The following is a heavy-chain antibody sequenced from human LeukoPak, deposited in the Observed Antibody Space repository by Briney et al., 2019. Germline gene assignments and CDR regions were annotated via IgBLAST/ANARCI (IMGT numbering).Heavy chain of an antibody. CDR3: ARGRYCSGGSCSLTGYFDY. Sequence: ASVKVSCKASGYTFTGYYMHWVRQAPGQGLEWMGIINPSGGSTSYAQKFQGRVTMTRDTSTSTVYMELSSLRSEDTAVYYCARGRYCSGGSCSLTGYFDYWGQGTLVTVSS. D-gene: IGHD2-15*01. V-gene: IGHV1-46*01. CDR2: INPSGGST. J-gene: IGHJ4*02. CDR1: GYTFTGYY.